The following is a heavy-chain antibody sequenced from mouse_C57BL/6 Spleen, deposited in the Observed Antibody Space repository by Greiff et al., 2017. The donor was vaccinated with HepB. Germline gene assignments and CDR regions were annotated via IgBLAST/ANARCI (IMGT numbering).Heavy chain of an antibody. D-gene: IGHD3-2*02. J-gene: IGHJ3*01. CDR3: ARGEDSSGLAY. CDR1: GYTFTNYW. Sequence: QVQLKESGAELVRPGTSVKMSCKASGYTFTNYWIGWAKQRPGHGLEWIGDIYPGGGYTNYNEKFKGKATLTADKSSSTAYRQFSSLTSEDSAIYYCARGEDSSGLAYWGQGTLVTVSA. V-gene: IGHV1-63*01. CDR2: IYPGGGYT.